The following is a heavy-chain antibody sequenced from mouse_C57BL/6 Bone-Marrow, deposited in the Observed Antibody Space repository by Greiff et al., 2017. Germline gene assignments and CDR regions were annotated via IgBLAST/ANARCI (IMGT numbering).Heavy chain of an antibody. CDR3: AKKDGSSYYFDY. J-gene: IGHJ2*01. V-gene: IGHV1-54*01. CDR2: INPGSGGT. CDR1: GYAFTNYL. D-gene: IGHD1-1*01. Sequence: VQLQQSGAELVRPGTSVKVSCKASGYAFTNYLIEWVKQRPGQGLEWIGVINPGSGGTNYNEKFKGKATLTADKSSSTAYMQLSSLTSEDSAVYFCAKKDGSSYYFDYWGKGTTHTVSS.